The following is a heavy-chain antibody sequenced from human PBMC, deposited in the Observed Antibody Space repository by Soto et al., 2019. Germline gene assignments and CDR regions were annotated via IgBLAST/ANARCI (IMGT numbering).Heavy chain of an antibody. J-gene: IGHJ4*02. CDR2: IDRTGGAT. CDR3: ATEPEVPGRGLDY. CDR1: GFTFRGFS. V-gene: IGHV3-23*05. Sequence: GGSLRLSCEASGFTFRGFSMAWVRQAPGKGLEWASTIDRTGGATFYADSVRGRFTISRDNSKNTLFLVMNSLRAEDTAIYYCATEPEVPGRGLDYWGQGIMVTVSS.